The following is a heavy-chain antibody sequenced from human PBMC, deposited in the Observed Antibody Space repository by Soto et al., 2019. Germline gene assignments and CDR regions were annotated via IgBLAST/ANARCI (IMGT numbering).Heavy chain of an antibody. D-gene: IGHD3-22*01. V-gene: IGHV3-23*01. J-gene: IGHJ4*02. CDR1: GSTFSSYA. CDR3: AKALMIVTLNPDY. Sequence: PGGSLRLSCAASGSTFSSYAMSWVRQAPGKGLEWVSAISGSGGSTYYADSVKGRFTISRDNSKNTLYLQMNSLRAEDTAVYYCAKALMIVTLNPDYWGQGTLVTVSS. CDR2: ISGSGGST.